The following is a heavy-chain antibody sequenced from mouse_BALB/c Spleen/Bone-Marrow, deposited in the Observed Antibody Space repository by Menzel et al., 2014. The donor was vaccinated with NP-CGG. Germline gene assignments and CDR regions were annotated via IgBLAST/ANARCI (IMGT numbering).Heavy chain of an antibody. D-gene: IGHD1-1*01. CDR3: ARRYGSLWYFDV. Sequence: VQLVESGAELAKPGASVKMSCKASGYTFTDYWMHWVKQRPGQGLEWIGCINPSSGYTEYNQKFKDKATLTADKSSSTAYMQLNILTSEDSAVYYCARRYGSLWYFDVWGAGTTVTVSS. V-gene: IGHV1-7*01. CDR2: INPSSGYT. CDR1: GYTFTDYW. J-gene: IGHJ1*01.